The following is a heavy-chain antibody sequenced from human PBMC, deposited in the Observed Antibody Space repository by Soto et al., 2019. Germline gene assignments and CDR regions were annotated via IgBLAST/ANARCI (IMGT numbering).Heavy chain of an antibody. Sequence: VQLVESGGGLVQPGGSLRLSCAASGFTFSTYWMHWVRQAPGKGLVWVSHINTDGSSTPYADSVKGRFTISRDNAKNTLYLQMNSLRADDTAVYYCVRRTTVTTAGDYWGQGNLVTVSS. V-gene: IGHV3-74*01. CDR3: VRRTTVTTAGDY. J-gene: IGHJ4*02. D-gene: IGHD4-4*01. CDR1: GFTFSTYW. CDR2: INTDGSST.